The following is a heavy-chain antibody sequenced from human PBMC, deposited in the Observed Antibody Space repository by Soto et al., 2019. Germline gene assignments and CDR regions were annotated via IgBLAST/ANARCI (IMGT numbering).Heavy chain of an antibody. CDR2: IRSKGHNYAT. Sequence: GGSLRLSCAASGFAFSGSAMYWVRQASGKGPEWVGRIRSKGHNYATEYAASVKGRFTISRDDSKNTAYLQMNSLQTEDTAVYYCTRDLFSYDYSGILWFDPWGQGTLVTVSS. CDR3: TRDLFSYDYSGILWFDP. V-gene: IGHV3-73*01. J-gene: IGHJ5*02. D-gene: IGHD3-16*01. CDR1: GFAFSGSA.